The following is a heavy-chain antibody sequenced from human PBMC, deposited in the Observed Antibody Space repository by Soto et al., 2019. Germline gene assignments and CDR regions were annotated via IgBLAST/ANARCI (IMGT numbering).Heavy chain of an antibody. CDR1: GFTFSIYA. CDR2: ISYDGSNK. CDR3: AREEAAALEGAFDI. Sequence: QVQLVESGGGVVQPGRSLRLSCAASGFTFSIYAMHWVRQAPGKGLEWVAVISYDGSNKYYADSVKGRFTISRDNSKNALYLQMNGLRAEDTAVYYCAREEAAALEGAFDIWGQGTMVTVSS. D-gene: IGHD6-13*01. V-gene: IGHV3-30-3*01. J-gene: IGHJ3*02.